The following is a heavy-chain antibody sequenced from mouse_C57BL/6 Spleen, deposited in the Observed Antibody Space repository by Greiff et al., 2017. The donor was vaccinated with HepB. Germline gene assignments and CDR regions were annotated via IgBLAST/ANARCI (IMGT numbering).Heavy chain of an antibody. D-gene: IGHD3-1*01. CDR2: IYPGDGDT. Sequence: VHLQQSGPELVKPGASVKISCKASGYAFSSSWMNWVKQRPGKGLEWIGRIYPGDGDTNYNGKFKGKATLTADKSSSTAYMQLSSLTSEDSAVYFCARSGDSFDDWGQGTTLTVSS. V-gene: IGHV1-82*01. J-gene: IGHJ2*01. CDR3: ARSGDSFDD. CDR1: GYAFSSSW.